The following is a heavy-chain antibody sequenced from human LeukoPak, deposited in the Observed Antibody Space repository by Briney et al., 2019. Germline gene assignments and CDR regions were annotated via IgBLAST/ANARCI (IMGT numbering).Heavy chain of an antibody. V-gene: IGHV1-2*02. Sequence: ASVEVSCKASGYTFTGYYMHWVRQAPGQGLEWMGWINPNSGGTNYAQKFQGRVTMTRDTSISTAYMELSRLRSDDTAVYYCARDQPQYYDSSGYDVWGQGTLVTVSS. CDR2: INPNSGGT. CDR1: GYTFTGYY. D-gene: IGHD3-22*01. CDR3: ARDQPQYYDSSGYDV. J-gene: IGHJ4*02.